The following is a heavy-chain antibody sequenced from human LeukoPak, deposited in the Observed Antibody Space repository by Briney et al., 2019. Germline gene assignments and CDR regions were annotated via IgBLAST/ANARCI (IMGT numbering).Heavy chain of an antibody. Sequence: GGSLRLSCAASGFTVSSNYMSWVRQAPGKGLEWVSVIYSGGSTYYADSVKGRFTISRDNSKNTLYLQMSSLRAEDTAVYYCVKGEITMIGGAFDIWGQGTMVTVSS. J-gene: IGHJ3*02. D-gene: IGHD3-22*01. CDR2: IYSGGST. CDR1: GFTVSSNY. V-gene: IGHV3-66*01. CDR3: VKGEITMIGGAFDI.